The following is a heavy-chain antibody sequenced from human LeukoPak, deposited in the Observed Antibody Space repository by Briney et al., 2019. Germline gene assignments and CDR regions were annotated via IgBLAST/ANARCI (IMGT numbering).Heavy chain of an antibody. D-gene: IGHD3-22*01. CDR1: GGTFSSYA. Sequence: SVKVSCKASGGTFSSYAISWVRQAPGQGLEWMGRVIPIFGTANYAQKFQGRVTITTDESTSTAYMELSSLRSEDTAVYYCARVFTMIVGGAFDIWGQGTMVTVSS. CDR2: VIPIFGTA. CDR3: ARVFTMIVGGAFDI. V-gene: IGHV1-69*05. J-gene: IGHJ3*02.